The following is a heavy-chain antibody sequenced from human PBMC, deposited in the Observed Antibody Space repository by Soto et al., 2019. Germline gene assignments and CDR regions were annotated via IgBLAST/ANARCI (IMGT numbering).Heavy chain of an antibody. CDR2: IYHSGST. CDR3: AAGGGLPRYY. Sequence: QLQLQESGSGLVKPSQTLSLTCAVSGGSISSGGYSWSWIRQPPGKGLEWIGYIYHSGSTYYTPSLXGXAXIXXDRSKNQCSLQLSSVTAADTAVYYCAAGGGLPRYYWGQGTLVTVSS. CDR1: GGSISSGGYS. V-gene: IGHV4-30-2*01. J-gene: IGHJ4*02. D-gene: IGHD5-12*01.